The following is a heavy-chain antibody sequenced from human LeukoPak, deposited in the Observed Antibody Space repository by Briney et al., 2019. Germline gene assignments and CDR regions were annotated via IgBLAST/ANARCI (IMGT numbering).Heavy chain of an antibody. Sequence: SETLSLTCAVYGGSFSGYYWSWIRQPPGKGLEWIGEINHSGSTNYNPSLKSRVTISVDTSKNQFSLKLSSVTAADTAVYYCARDVRGIAAADPLDWGQGTLVTVSS. J-gene: IGHJ4*02. V-gene: IGHV4-34*01. CDR2: INHSGST. D-gene: IGHD6-13*01. CDR3: ARDVRGIAAADPLD. CDR1: GGSFSGYY.